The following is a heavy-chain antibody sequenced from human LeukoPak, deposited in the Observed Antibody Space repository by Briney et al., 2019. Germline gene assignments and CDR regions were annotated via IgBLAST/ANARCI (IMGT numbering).Heavy chain of an antibody. J-gene: IGHJ4*02. CDR1: GYSFTSYW. CDR3: AKSRSGYHFDC. V-gene: IGHV5-51*01. Sequence: GESLKISCQGSGYSFTSYWIGWVREMPGKGLEWMGIIYPGDSDTRYSPSFQGQVTISADKSISPAYLQWSSLKASDTAMYFCAKSRSGYHFDCWRRGTLVSVPS. D-gene: IGHD3-22*01. CDR2: IYPGDSDT.